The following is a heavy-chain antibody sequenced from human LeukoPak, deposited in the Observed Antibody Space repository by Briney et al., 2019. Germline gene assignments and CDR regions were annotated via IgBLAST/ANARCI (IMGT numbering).Heavy chain of an antibody. CDR2: INHSGST. Sequence: PSEALSLSCAVYGGSFSGYYWSWIRQPPGKGLEWIGEINHSGSTNYNPSLKSRVTISVDTSKNQFSLKLSSVTAADTAVYYCARDAQIVVVTAPYYYYYYMDVWGKGTTVTVSS. D-gene: IGHD2-21*02. J-gene: IGHJ6*03. CDR3: ARDAQIVVVTAPYYYYYYMDV. CDR1: GGSFSGYY. V-gene: IGHV4-34*01.